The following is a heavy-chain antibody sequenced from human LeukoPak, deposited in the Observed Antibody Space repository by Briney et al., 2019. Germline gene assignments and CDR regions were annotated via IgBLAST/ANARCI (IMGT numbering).Heavy chain of an antibody. V-gene: IGHV2-5*01. CDR2: IFFYDDE. Sequence: SGPTLANPTQTLTLTCTFSGFSLSTYGVGVGWIRQPPGKALEWHALIFFYDDERYSSYMKSRLTIANETYKNEVVLTMTNIGPVYTATYYCAHGVIQLWSDWGQGTLVTVSS. CDR3: AHGVIQLWSD. J-gene: IGHJ4*02. D-gene: IGHD5-18*01. CDR1: GFSLSTYGVG.